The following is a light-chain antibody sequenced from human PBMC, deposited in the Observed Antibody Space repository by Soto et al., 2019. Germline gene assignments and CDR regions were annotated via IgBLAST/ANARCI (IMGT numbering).Light chain of an antibody. Sequence: QSVLTQPASVSGSPGQSITISCTGTSSDVGAYNHVSWYQHHPGKAPKLMIYDVSNRPSGVSNRFSGSKSGYTASLTISGLLAEDEADYYCNSHTIRNTRVFGPRTKVAVL. CDR2: DVS. J-gene: IGLJ1*01. CDR3: NSHTIRNTRV. V-gene: IGLV2-14*01. CDR1: SSDVGAYNH.